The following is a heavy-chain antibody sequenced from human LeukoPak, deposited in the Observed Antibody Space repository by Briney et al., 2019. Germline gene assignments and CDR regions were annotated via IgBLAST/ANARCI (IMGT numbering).Heavy chain of an antibody. Sequence: GGSLRLSCAASGFNFDDYAMHWVRQPPGKGLEWVSGISWNSGRTGYADSVKGRFTISRDNAKNSLYLQMNSLRAEDMALYYCAKGKRRRGIVGTPFDYWGQGTLVTVSS. D-gene: IGHD1-26*01. CDR3: AKGKRRRGIVGTPFDY. CDR2: ISWNSGRT. CDR1: GFNFDDYA. J-gene: IGHJ4*02. V-gene: IGHV3-9*03.